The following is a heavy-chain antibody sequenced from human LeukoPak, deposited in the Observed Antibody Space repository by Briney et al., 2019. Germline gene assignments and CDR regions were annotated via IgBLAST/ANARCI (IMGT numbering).Heavy chain of an antibody. Sequence: MPGGSLRLSCAASGFTFSSYSMNWVRQAPGKGLEWVSSISSSSSYIYYADPVKGRFTISRDNAKNSLYLQMNSLRAEDTAVYYCARSIYYDSSGYDYWGQGTLVTVSS. V-gene: IGHV3-21*01. CDR3: ARSIYYDSSGYDY. CDR1: GFTFSSYS. J-gene: IGHJ4*02. D-gene: IGHD3-22*01. CDR2: ISSSSSYI.